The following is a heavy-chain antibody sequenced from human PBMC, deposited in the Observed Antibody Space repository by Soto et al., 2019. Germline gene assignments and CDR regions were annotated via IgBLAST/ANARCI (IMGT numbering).Heavy chain of an antibody. CDR2: MNPNSGNT. V-gene: IGHV1-8*01. CDR1: GYTFTSYD. Sequence: QVKLVQSGAEVKKPGASVKVSCKASGYTFTSYDINWVRQATGQGLEWMGWMNPNSGNTSDAKKFQGRVTITRNTSSSKADMERSSERSENTAMYYWARARGYGYCRFDYWGQGTLVTVST. CDR3: ARARGYGYCRFDY. D-gene: IGHD5-12*01. J-gene: IGHJ4*02.